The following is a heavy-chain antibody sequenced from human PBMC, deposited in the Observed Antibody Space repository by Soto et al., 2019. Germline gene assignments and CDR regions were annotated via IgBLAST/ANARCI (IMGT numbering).Heavy chain of an antibody. CDR1: GFTFRSFV. D-gene: IGHD3-16*01. J-gene: IGHJ4*02. V-gene: IGHV3-30*19. Sequence: QVQLVESGGGVVQPGTSLRLSCVGSGFTFRSFVIHWVRQAPGKGLAWVALTSYDGSNKYYDDSVKGRFTISRDNSRNTVDLQMDSLSREDTALDYCARWGTTGGLDVWGQGTLVSVSS. CDR2: TSYDGSNK. CDR3: ARWGTTGGLDV.